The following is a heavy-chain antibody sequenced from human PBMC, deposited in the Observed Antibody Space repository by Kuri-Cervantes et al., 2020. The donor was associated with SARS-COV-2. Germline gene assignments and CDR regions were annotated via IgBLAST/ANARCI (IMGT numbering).Heavy chain of an antibody. Sequence: GESLKISCAASGFTFSSYSMNWVRQAPGKGLEWVSSISSSSSYIYYADSVKGRFTISRDNAKNSLYLQMNSLRAEDTAVYYCARGRQVRLRFLEWLFEWFDPWGQGTLVTVSS. CDR3: ARGRQVRLRFLEWLFEWFDP. D-gene: IGHD3-3*01. CDR1: GFTFSSYS. CDR2: ISSSSSYI. V-gene: IGHV3-21*01. J-gene: IGHJ5*02.